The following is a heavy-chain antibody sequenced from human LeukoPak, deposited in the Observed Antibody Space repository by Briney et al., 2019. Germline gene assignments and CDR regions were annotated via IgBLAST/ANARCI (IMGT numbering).Heavy chain of an antibody. Sequence: ASVKVSCKASGYTFTSYAMNWVRQAPGQGPEWMGWINTNTGNPTYAQGFTGRFVFSLDTSVSTAYLQISSLKAEDTAVYYCARAFSYYGSGRQGYYYYYYMDVWGKGTTVTVSS. CDR2: INTNTGNP. D-gene: IGHD3-10*01. V-gene: IGHV7-4-1*02. CDR3: ARAFSYYGSGRQGYYYYYYMDV. CDR1: GYTFTSYA. J-gene: IGHJ6*03.